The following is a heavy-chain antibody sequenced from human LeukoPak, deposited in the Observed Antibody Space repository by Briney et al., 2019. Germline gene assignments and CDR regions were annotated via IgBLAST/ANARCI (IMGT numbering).Heavy chain of an antibody. CDR1: GFTVSSNY. J-gene: IGHJ6*02. CDR3: ARDVRDGYTGEDYGMDV. V-gene: IGHV3-53*01. Sequence: GGSLRLSCAASGFTVSSNYMSWVRQAPGKGLEWVSVIYSGGTTNYADSVKGRFTISRDNAKNSLYLQMNSLRAEDTAVYYCARDVRDGYTGEDYGMDVWGQGTTVTVSS. CDR2: IYSGGTT. D-gene: IGHD5-24*01.